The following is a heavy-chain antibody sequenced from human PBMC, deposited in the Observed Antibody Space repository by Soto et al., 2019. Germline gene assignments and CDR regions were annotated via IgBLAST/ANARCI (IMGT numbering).Heavy chain of an antibody. J-gene: IGHJ6*03. D-gene: IGHD3-10*01. Sequence: SETLSLTCTVSGASISSYYWSWVRQSPGKGLEWIGYIYYSGSTNYNPSLKSRVTMSLDTSKNQFSLKLSSVTAADTAVYYCASGRDYYGSHGMYVDFWGKATTVTVSS. CDR3: ASGRDYYGSHGMYVDF. CDR1: GASISSYY. CDR2: IYYSGST. V-gene: IGHV4-59*08.